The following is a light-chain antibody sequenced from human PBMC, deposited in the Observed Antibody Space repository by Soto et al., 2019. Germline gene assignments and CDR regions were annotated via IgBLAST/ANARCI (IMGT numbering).Light chain of an antibody. V-gene: IGLV1-40*01. Sequence: QSVLTQPPSVSGAPGQRVTISCTGSSSNIGAGYDVHWYQQLPGTDPKLLIYGNSNRPSGVPDRFSGSKSGTSASLAITGLLAADAADDSCHTYASRRRYVSGSG. CDR1: SSNIGAGYD. CDR3: HTYASRRRYV. J-gene: IGLJ1*01. CDR2: GNS.